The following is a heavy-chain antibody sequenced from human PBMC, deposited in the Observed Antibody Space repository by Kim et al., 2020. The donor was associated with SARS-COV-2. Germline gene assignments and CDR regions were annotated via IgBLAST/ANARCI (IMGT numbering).Heavy chain of an antibody. CDR1: GGSFSGYY. J-gene: IGHJ4*02. Sequence: SETLSLTCAVYGGSFSGYYWSWIRQPPGKGLEWIGEINHSGSTNYNPSLKSRVTISVDTSKNQFSLKLSSVTAADTAVYYCARGPPIMVRGVIKGGGTYFDYWGQGTLVTVSS. V-gene: IGHV4-34*01. CDR3: ARGPPIMVRGVIKGGGTYFDY. D-gene: IGHD3-10*01. CDR2: INHSGST.